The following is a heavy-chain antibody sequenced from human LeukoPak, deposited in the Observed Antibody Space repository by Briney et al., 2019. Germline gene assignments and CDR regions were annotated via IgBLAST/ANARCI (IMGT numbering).Heavy chain of an antibody. CDR3: ARVKRDCSGGSCYSYDY. CDR2: ISGNGDIT. CDR1: RFTFNAYA. V-gene: IGHV3-23*01. Sequence: GGSLRLSCAASRFTFNAYAVNWVRQAPGKGLEWVSAISGNGDITYYADSVRGRFTISRDNSKNTLYLQMNSLRAEDTAVYYCARVKRDCSGGSCYSYDYWGQGTLVTVSS. D-gene: IGHD2-15*01. J-gene: IGHJ4*02.